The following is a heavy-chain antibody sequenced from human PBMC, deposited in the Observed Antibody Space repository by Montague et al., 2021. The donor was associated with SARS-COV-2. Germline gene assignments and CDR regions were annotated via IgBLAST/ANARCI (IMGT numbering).Heavy chain of an antibody. CDR2: IYYSGST. CDR1: GGSISSSY. V-gene: IGHV4-59*12. J-gene: IGHJ4*02. D-gene: IGHD4-23*01. Sequence: SETLSLTCTVSGGSISSSYWTWIRQPPGKGLEWIGYIYYSGSTSHNPSLKSRVTMSVDTSKSQFSLKLSSVTAADTGVYYCARWDPQTLTLIGLRGKSASDYWGQGTLVTVSS. CDR3: ARWDPQTLTLIGLRGKSASDY.